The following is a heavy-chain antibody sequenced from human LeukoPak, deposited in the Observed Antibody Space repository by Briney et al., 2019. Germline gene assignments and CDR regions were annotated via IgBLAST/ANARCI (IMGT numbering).Heavy chain of an antibody. D-gene: IGHD3-3*01. CDR3: ARDYDFWGGHYFDY. J-gene: IGHJ4*02. V-gene: IGHV4-4*07. CDR1: GGSISSYY. CDR2: IYTSGST. Sequence: SETLSLTCTVSGGSISSYYWSWIRQPAGKGLEWIGRIYTSGSTNYNPPLKSRVTMSVDTSKNQFSLKLSSVTAADTAVYYCARDYDFWGGHYFDYWGQGTLVTVSS.